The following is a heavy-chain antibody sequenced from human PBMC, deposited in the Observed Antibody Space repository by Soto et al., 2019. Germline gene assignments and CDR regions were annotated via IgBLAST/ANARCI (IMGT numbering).Heavy chain of an antibody. CDR1: GGTFSSYT. CDR2: IIPILGIA. D-gene: IGHD3-10*01. V-gene: IGHV1-69*02. CDR3: ACSMVRGVIYYYYYYMDV. Sequence: QVQLVQSGAEVKKPGSSVKVSCKASGGTFSSYTISWVRQAPGQGLEWMGRIIPILGIANYAQKFQGRVTITAHKSTSTAYMELSSLRSEDTAVYYCACSMVRGVIYYYYYYMDVWGKGTTVTVSS. J-gene: IGHJ6*03.